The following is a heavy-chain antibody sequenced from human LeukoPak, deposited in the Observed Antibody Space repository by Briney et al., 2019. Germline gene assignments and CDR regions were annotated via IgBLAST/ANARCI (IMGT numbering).Heavy chain of an antibody. D-gene: IGHD3-22*01. Sequence: GGSLRLSCAASGFTFSSYAMHWVRQAPGKGLEWVAVMSYDGSNKYYADSVKGRFTISRDNSKNTLYLQMNSLRAEDTAVYYCASGAGNYYDSSGYPPLDYWGQGTLVTVSS. J-gene: IGHJ4*02. V-gene: IGHV3-30-3*01. CDR1: GFTFSSYA. CDR3: ASGAGNYYDSSGYPPLDY. CDR2: MSYDGSNK.